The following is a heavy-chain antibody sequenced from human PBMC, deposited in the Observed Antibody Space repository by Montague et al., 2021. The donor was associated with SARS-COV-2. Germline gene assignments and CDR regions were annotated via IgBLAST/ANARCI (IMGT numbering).Heavy chain of an antibody. V-gene: IGHV4-61*02. J-gene: IGHJ4*02. CDR2: IYTSGST. CDR1: GGSISSGSYY. Sequence: TLSLTCTVSGGSISSGSYYWSWIRQPARKGLEWIGRIYTSGSTNYNPSLKSRVTISVDTSKNQFSLKLSSVTAADTAVYYCAREGGITIFGVVILYYFDYWGQGTLVTVSS. D-gene: IGHD3-3*01. CDR3: AREGGITIFGVVILYYFDY.